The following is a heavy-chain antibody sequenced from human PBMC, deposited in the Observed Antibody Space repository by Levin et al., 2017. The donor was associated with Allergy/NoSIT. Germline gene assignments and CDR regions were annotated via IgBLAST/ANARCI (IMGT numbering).Heavy chain of an antibody. Sequence: GGSLRLSCAASGFTFSSYAMSWVRQAPGKGLEWVSAISGSGGSTYYADSVKGRFTISRDNSKNTLYLQMNSLRAEDTAVYYCAKDRYVVVVAAHFDYWGQGTLVTVSS. CDR3: AKDRYVVVVAAHFDY. CDR2: ISGSGGST. D-gene: IGHD2-15*01. V-gene: IGHV3-23*01. CDR1: GFTFSSYA. J-gene: IGHJ4*02.